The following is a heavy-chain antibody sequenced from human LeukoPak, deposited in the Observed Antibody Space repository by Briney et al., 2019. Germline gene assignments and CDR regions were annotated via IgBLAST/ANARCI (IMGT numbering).Heavy chain of an antibody. CDR3: ARDGFWSGGSDGMDV. J-gene: IGHJ6*02. Sequence: PSETLSLTCTVSGGSISSSSYYWGWIRQPPGKGLEWIGSIYYSGSTYYNPSLKSRVTISVDTSKNQFSLKLSSVTAADTAVYYCARDGFWSGGSDGMDVWGQGTTVTVSS. CDR2: IYYSGST. D-gene: IGHD3-3*01. V-gene: IGHV4-39*02. CDR1: GGSISSSSYY.